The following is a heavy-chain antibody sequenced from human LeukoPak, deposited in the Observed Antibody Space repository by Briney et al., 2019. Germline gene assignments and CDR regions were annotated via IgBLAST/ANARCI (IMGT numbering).Heavy chain of an antibody. D-gene: IGHD1-1*01. Sequence: GGSLRLSCAASGFTVSSDYMSWVRQAPGKGLEWVSVIYSGGSTYYADSVKGRFTISRDNSKNTLYLQMNSLRVEDTAVYYCARDHNYAFDNWGQGTLVSVAS. V-gene: IGHV3-66*01. CDR1: GFTVSSDY. J-gene: IGHJ4*02. CDR2: IYSGGST. CDR3: ARDHNYAFDN.